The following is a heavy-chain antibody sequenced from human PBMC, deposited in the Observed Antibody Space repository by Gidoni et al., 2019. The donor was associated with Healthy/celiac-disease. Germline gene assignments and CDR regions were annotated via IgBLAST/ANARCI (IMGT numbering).Heavy chain of an antibody. CDR3: ARVVAAAGTLFDY. CDR2: IKQDGSEK. D-gene: IGHD6-13*01. J-gene: IGHJ4*02. CDR1: AFPFSNYW. V-gene: IGHV3-7*03. Sequence: EVQLVESGGGLVQPGGSLRLSCPASAFPFSNYWMSWVRQAPGKGLEWVANIKQDGSEKYYVDSVKGRFTISRDNAKNSLYLQMNSLRAEDTAVYYCARVVAAAGTLFDYWGQGTLVTVSS.